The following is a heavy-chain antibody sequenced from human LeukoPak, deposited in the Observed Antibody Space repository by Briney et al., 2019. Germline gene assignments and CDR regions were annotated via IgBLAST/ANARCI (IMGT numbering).Heavy chain of an antibody. CDR3: ARPRYYDSSGYYFDI. V-gene: IGHV3-23*01. D-gene: IGHD3-22*01. CDR2: ISGDGAST. J-gene: IGHJ3*02. Sequence: GGSLRLSCAASGFTFAIHAMTWVRQAPGKGLEWVSGISGDGASTHYAESVKGQFTISRDNSQNTLFLQMNSLRAEDTAVYYCARPRYYDSSGYYFDIWGRGTMVTVSS. CDR1: GFTFAIHA.